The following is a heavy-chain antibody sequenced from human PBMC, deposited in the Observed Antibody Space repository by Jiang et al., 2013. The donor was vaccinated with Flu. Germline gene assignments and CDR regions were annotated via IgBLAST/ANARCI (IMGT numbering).Heavy chain of an antibody. Sequence: GPGLVKPSQTLSLTCTVSGGSISSGGYYWSWIRQHPEKGLEWIGYIYYSGSTYYNPSLKSRVTISVDTSKNQFSLKLSSVTAADTAMYYCARVRDYDSSGYPYFDYWAREPWSPSPQ. CDR1: GGSISSGGYY. CDR2: IYYSGST. V-gene: IGHV4-31*03. CDR3: ARVRDYDSSGYPYFDY. D-gene: IGHD3-22*01. J-gene: IGHJ4*02.